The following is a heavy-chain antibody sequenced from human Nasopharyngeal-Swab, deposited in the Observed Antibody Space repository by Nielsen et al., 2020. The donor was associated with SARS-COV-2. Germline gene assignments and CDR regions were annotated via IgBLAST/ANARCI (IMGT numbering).Heavy chain of an antibody. CDR2: ISSRSSYI. V-gene: IGHV3-21*01. CDR3: ARDSKPTIFGVVIIYGMDV. Sequence: GESLKISCAASGFTFSSYSMNWVRQAPGKGLEWVSSISSRSSYIYYADSVKGRFTISRDNAKNSLYLQMNSLRAKDTAVYYCARDSKPTIFGVVIIYGMDVWGQGTTVTVSS. J-gene: IGHJ6*02. D-gene: IGHD3-3*01. CDR1: GFTFSSYS.